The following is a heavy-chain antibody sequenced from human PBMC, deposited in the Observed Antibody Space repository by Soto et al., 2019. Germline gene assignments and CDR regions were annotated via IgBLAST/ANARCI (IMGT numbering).Heavy chain of an antibody. CDR3: AKDAGNTYRIAAAQPIFDY. D-gene: IGHD6-13*01. CDR2: ISGSGGST. V-gene: IGHV3-23*01. Sequence: EVQLLESGGGLVQPGGSLRLSCAASGFTFSSYAMSWVRQAPGKGLEWVSAISGSGGSTYYADSVKGRFTISRDNSKNTLYLQMNSLRAEDTAVYYCAKDAGNTYRIAAAQPIFDYWGQGTLVTVSS. CDR1: GFTFSSYA. J-gene: IGHJ4*02.